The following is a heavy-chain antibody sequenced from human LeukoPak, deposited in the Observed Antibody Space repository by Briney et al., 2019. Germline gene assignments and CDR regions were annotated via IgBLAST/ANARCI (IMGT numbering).Heavy chain of an antibody. CDR1: GLTISNYW. J-gene: IGHJ4*02. CDR3: ARGGGSFYNY. V-gene: IGHV3-7*04. D-gene: IGHD2-15*01. Sequence: GGSLRLSCTASGLTISNYWTSWVRQAPGKGLEWVANIKQDGSERYYVDSVKGRFTISRDNAKNSLYLQMNSLRVEDTAVYYCARGGGSFYNYWGQGTLVTVSS. CDR2: IKQDGSER.